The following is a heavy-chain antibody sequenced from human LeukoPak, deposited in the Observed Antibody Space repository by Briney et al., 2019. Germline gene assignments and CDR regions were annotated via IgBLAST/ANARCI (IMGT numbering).Heavy chain of an antibody. V-gene: IGHV5-51*01. CDR2: IYPGDSDT. CDR1: GYSFTSYW. Sequence: GESLKISRKGSGYSFTSYWIGWVRQMPGKGLEWMGIIYPGDSDTRYSPSFQGQVTISADKSISTAYLQWSSLKASDTAMYYCARARGYCSSTSCYTHYFDYWGQGTLVTVSS. J-gene: IGHJ4*02. CDR3: ARARGYCSSTSCYTHYFDY. D-gene: IGHD2-2*02.